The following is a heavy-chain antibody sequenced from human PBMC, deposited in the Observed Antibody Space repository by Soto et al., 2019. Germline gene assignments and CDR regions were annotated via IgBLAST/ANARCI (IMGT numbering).Heavy chain of an antibody. V-gene: IGHV4-39*07. CDR2: IYYSGST. Sequence: SETLSLTCTVSGASISSSSYYWGWIRQPPGKGLEWIGSIYYSGSTYYNPSLRSRVTISIDRSKNQFSLNLSSVTAADTAVYYCARGGASFTGPAGYWGQGTLVPVSS. J-gene: IGHJ1*01. CDR1: GASISSSSYY. CDR3: ARGGASFTGPAGY. D-gene: IGHD3-16*01.